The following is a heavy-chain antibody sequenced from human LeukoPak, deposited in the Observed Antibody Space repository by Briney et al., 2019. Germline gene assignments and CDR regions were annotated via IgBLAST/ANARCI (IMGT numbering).Heavy chain of an antibody. Sequence: GGSLRLSCAASGFTFSTYAMAWVRQAPGKGLKWVSSVNDVGGDAYYADSVKGRFTISRDNSRNTLFLQMNSLRAEDTASYFCVKGPSESCTTGGCYLDSWGQGTLVTVSS. V-gene: IGHV3-23*01. J-gene: IGHJ4*02. CDR2: VNDVGGDA. CDR1: GFTFSTYA. CDR3: VKGPSESCTTGGCYLDS. D-gene: IGHD2-8*01.